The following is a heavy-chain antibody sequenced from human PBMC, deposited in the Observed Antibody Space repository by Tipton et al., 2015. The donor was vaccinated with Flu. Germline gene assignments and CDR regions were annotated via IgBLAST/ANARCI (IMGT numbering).Heavy chain of an antibody. V-gene: IGHV3-7*01. CDR3: VRFAGGS. J-gene: IGHJ5*02. D-gene: IGHD3-16*01. CDR1: GFPFSNFW. Sequence: SLRLSCAASGFPFSNFWMHGVRQAPGKELKWVAHINQDGSEKNYVDSVKGRFTISRDNAKNSLYLQMNSLGADDTALYYCVRFAGGSWGKGPLVTVSS. CDR2: INQDGSEK.